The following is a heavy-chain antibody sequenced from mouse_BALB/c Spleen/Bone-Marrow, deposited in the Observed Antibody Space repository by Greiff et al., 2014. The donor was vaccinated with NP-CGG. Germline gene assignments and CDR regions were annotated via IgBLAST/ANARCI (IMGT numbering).Heavy chain of an antibody. Sequence: VQLQQSGAELARPGASVKMSCKASGYTFTSYTMHWVKQRPGQGLEWTGYINPSSGYTNYNQKFKDKATLTADKSSSTAYMQLSSLTSEDSAVYYCARYRYDWYFDVWGAGTTVTVSS. D-gene: IGHD2-14*01. V-gene: IGHV1-4*01. J-gene: IGHJ1*01. CDR1: GYTFTSYT. CDR3: ARYRYDWYFDV. CDR2: INPSSGYT.